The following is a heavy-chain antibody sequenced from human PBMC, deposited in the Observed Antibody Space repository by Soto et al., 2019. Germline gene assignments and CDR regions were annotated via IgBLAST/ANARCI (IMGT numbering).Heavy chain of an antibody. CDR3: ARDTPAYSSSWYIY. Sequence: GGSLRLSCAASGFTFSSYSMNWVRQAPGKGLEWVSSISSSSYIYYADSVKGRFTISRDNAKNSLYLQMNSLRAEDTAVYYCARDTPAYSSSWYIYWGQGTLVTVSS. CDR1: GFTFSSYS. V-gene: IGHV3-21*01. J-gene: IGHJ4*02. D-gene: IGHD6-13*01. CDR2: ISSSSYI.